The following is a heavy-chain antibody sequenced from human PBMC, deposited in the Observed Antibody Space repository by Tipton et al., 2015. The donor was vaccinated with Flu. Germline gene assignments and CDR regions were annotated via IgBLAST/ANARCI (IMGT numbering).Heavy chain of an antibody. CDR3: VSILASLYRGPLVVRGSYYGTDV. CDR2: ISSDGST. Sequence: TLSLTCTVSGGSINSDRHYWTWIRQPAGKGLEWIGRISSDGSTDYNPSLKGRVTISVDTSKNQFSLRLSAVTAADTAVYYCVSILASLYRGPLVVRGSYYGTDVWGQGTTVTVSS. CDR1: GGSINSDRHY. J-gene: IGHJ6*02. D-gene: IGHD2-21*01. V-gene: IGHV4-61*02.